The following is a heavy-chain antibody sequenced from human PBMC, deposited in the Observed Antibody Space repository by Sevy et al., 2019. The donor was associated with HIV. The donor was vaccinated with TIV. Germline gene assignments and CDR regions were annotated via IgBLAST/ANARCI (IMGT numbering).Heavy chain of an antibody. CDR3: ARLPTGLQSFNYLLSTYFDS. J-gene: IGHJ4*02. Sequence: GGSLRLSCAASAFDFNHHWTSWVRQAPQKGLEWVANIKQDGSETYYVDSLEGRFTISRDNAKNSLSLQINDLRAEDTAVYYCARLPTGLQSFNYLLSTYFDSWGQGTLVTVSS. CDR2: IKQDGSET. D-gene: IGHD3-9*01. V-gene: IGHV3-7*01. CDR1: AFDFNHHW.